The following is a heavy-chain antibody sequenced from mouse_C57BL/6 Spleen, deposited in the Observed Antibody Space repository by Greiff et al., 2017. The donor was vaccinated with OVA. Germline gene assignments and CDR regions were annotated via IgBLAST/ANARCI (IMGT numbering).Heavy chain of an antibody. CDR2: IWTGGGT. D-gene: IGHD1-1*01. V-gene: IGHV2-9-1*01. Sequence: VKLVESGPGLVAPSQSLSITCTVSGFSLTSYAISWVRQPPGKGLEWLGVIWTGGGTNYNSALKSRLSISKDNSKSQVFLKMNSLQTDDTARYYCARALYGSLYYAMDYWGQGTSVTVSS. CDR1: GFSLTSYA. CDR3: ARALYGSLYYAMDY. J-gene: IGHJ4*01.